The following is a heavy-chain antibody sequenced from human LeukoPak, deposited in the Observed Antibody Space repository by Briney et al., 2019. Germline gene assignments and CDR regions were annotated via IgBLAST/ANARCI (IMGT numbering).Heavy chain of an antibody. V-gene: IGHV4-59*08. CDR3: ATQYTDGSGSYNFDY. CDR1: GGSISTYY. CDR2: VYYSGST. Sequence: SETLSLTCTVSGGSISTYYWNWIRQPPGKGLEWIGYVYYSGSTNYNPSLKSRVTISVDTSKNQFSLKLSSVTAADTAVYYCATQYTDGSGSYNFDYWGQGTLITVSS. J-gene: IGHJ4*02. D-gene: IGHD3-10*01.